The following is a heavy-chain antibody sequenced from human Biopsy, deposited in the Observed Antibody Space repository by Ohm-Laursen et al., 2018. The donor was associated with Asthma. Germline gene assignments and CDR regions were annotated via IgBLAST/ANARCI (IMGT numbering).Heavy chain of an antibody. CDR1: GYIFNSAG. CDR2: ISVYNGNT. J-gene: IGHJ6*02. V-gene: IGHV1-18*01. Sequence: ASVSVSCKTSGYIFNSAGITWVRQAPGQGLEWMGWISVYNGNTKVAQKLQDRVTMITDTSTSTAYMELRSLRSDDTAVYFCARAVDYSHYYGIDVWGQGTTVTVS. CDR3: ARAVDYSHYYGIDV. D-gene: IGHD3-10*01.